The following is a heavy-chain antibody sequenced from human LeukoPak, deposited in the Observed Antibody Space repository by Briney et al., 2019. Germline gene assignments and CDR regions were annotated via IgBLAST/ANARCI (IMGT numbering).Heavy chain of an antibody. D-gene: IGHD3-10*01. V-gene: IGHV1-69*05. CDR2: IIPIFGTA. Sequence: GASVKVSCKASGGTFSSYAISWVRQAPGQGLEWMGGIIPIFGTANYAQKFQGRVTITTDESTSTAYMELSSLRSEDTAVYYCTTASSRAGRDYYYYYMDVWGKGTTVTVPS. J-gene: IGHJ6*03. CDR3: TTASSRAGRDYYYYYMDV. CDR1: GGTFSSYA.